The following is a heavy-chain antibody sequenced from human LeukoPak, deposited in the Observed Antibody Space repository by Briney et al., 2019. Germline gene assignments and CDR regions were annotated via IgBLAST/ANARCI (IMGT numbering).Heavy chain of an antibody. CDR1: GFTFSSYW. CDR3: ARPPNYYDSSGYYTL. J-gene: IGHJ4*02. CDR2: IKQDGSEK. V-gene: IGHV3-7*01. Sequence: GGSLRLSCAASGFTFSSYWMSWVRQAPGKGLEWVANIKQDGSEKYYVDSVKGRFTISRDNAKNSLYLQMNSLRAEDTAVYYCARPPNYYDSSGYYTLWGQGTLVTVSS. D-gene: IGHD3-22*01.